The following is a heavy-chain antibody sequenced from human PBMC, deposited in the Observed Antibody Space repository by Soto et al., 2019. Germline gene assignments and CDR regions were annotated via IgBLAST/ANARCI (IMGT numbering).Heavy chain of an antibody. D-gene: IGHD3-10*01. CDR3: TRDWEITVSTWSFGGF. CDR1: GGTFSPYT. J-gene: IGHJ4*02. V-gene: IGHV1-69*08. CDR2: IIPFHGVT. Sequence: QVQLVQSGAEVKKPGSSVKVSCKASGGTFSPYTINWVRQAPGQGLEWMGRIIPFHGVTNYAQKFQARVTITADKSTRQAYMELSGLRFEDTGMYYCTRDWEITVSTWSFGGFWGRGTLVTVSS.